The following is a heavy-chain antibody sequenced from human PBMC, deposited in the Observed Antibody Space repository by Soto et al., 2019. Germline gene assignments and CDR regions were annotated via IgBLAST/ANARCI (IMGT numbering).Heavy chain of an antibody. CDR2: INHSGST. CDR1: GGSFSGYY. V-gene: IGHV4-34*01. D-gene: IGHD3-3*01. Sequence: PSETLSLTCAVYGGSFSGYYWSWIRQPPGKGLEWIGEINHSGSTNYNPSLKSRVTISVDTSKNQFSLKLSSVTAADTAVYYCARAHKRITIFGVVITEYYYYYYGMDVWGQGTTVTVSS. J-gene: IGHJ6*02. CDR3: ARAHKRITIFGVVITEYYYYYYGMDV.